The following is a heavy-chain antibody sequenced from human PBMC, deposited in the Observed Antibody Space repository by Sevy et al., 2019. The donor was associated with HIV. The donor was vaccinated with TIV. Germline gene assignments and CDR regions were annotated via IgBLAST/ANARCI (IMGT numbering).Heavy chain of an antibody. CDR1: GFTFSSYS. CDR3: ARDSGEDDAFDI. CDR2: ISSSSSYI. D-gene: IGHD3-10*01. Sequence: GGSLRRSCAASGFTFSSYSMKWVRQAPGKGLEWVSSISSSSSYIYYADSVKGRFTISRDNAKNSLYLQMNSLRAEDTAVYYCARDSGEDDAFDIWGQGTMVTVSS. V-gene: IGHV3-21*01. J-gene: IGHJ3*02.